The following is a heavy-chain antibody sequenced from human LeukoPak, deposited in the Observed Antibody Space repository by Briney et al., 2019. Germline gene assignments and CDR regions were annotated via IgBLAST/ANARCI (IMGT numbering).Heavy chain of an antibody. V-gene: IGHV3-21*01. J-gene: IGHJ5*02. CDR1: GFTFSSYG. Sequence: GGSLRLSCAASGFTFSSYGMHWVRQAPGKGLEWVSSISSSSSYIYYADSVKGRFTISRDNAKNSLYLQMNSLRAEDTAVYYCARDAPDNWFDPWGQGTLVTVSS. CDR2: ISSSSSYI. CDR3: ARDAPDNWFDP.